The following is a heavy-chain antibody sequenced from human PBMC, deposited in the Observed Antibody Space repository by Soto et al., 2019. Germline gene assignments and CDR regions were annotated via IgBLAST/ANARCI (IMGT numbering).Heavy chain of an antibody. CDR1: GGSISSYY. V-gene: IGHV4-59*01. D-gene: IGHD3-3*01. Sequence: QVQLQESGPGLVKPSETLSLTCTVSGGSISSYYWSWIRQPPGKGLEWIVYIYYSGSTNYNPSLKSRVTISVDTSKNQFSLKLSSVTAADTAVYYCARVGPWYYDFWSGYYRGVNWFDPWGQGTLVTVSS. CDR2: IYYSGST. CDR3: ARVGPWYYDFWSGYYRGVNWFDP. J-gene: IGHJ5*02.